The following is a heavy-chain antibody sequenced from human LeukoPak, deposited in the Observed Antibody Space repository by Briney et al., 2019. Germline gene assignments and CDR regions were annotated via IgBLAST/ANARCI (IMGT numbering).Heavy chain of an antibody. CDR1: GFTFSSYA. V-gene: IGHV3-23*01. D-gene: IGHD4-17*01. CDR3: AKAYYGDYYYYVMDV. J-gene: IGHJ6*02. CDR2: ISGSGGST. Sequence: PGGSLRLSCAASGFTFSSYASSWVRQAPGKGLEWVSAISGSGGSTYYADSVKGRFTISRDNYKNTLYLRMNSLRAEDTAVYYCAKAYYGDYYYYVMDVWGRGTTVTVSS.